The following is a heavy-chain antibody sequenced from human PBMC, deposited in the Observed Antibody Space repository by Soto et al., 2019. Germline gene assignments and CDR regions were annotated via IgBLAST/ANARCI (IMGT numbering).Heavy chain of an antibody. V-gene: IGHV1-18*04. D-gene: IGHD5-18*01. J-gene: IGHJ6*02. CDR1: GYTFTSYG. Sequence: QVQLVQSGAEVKKPGASVKVSCKASGYTFTSYGISWVRQAPGQGLEWMGWISAYNGNTNYAQKLQGRVTMTTDTSPSTAYMELRSRGSDDTAVYYCSRRGYSYGWRGSYYGMDVWGQGTTVTVSS. CDR2: ISAYNGNT. CDR3: SRRGYSYGWRGSYYGMDV.